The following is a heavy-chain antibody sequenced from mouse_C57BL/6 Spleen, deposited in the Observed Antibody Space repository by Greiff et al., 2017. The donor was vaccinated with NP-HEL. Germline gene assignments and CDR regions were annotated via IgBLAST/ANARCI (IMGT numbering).Heavy chain of an antibody. D-gene: IGHD1-1*01. Sequence: VQLQQPGAELVKPGASVKLSCKASGYTFTSYWMHWVKQRPGRGLEWIGRIYPFSGGTKYHEKFKSKATLTVDKASSTAYMQLSSLKSEDSAVYYCAIVMTAVVAAAIDYGGQGTLVTVAS. CDR1: GYTFTSYW. J-gene: IGHJ3*01. V-gene: IGHV1-72*01. CDR3: AIVMTAVVAAAIDY. CDR2: IYPFSGGT.